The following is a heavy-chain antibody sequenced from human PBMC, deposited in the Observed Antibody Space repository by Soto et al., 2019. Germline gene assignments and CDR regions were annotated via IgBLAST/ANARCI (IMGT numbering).Heavy chain of an antibody. V-gene: IGHV4-31*03. Sequence: QVQLQESGPGLVKPSQTLSLTCTVSGGSISSGGYYWSWIRQHPGKGLEWIGYIYYSGSTYYNPSLKGRVTISVDTSKNQFSLKLSSVTAADTAVYYCARAYYYGSGSYYNGDAFDIWGQGTMVTVSS. CDR3: ARAYYYGSGSYYNGDAFDI. CDR2: IYYSGST. J-gene: IGHJ3*02. D-gene: IGHD3-10*01. CDR1: GGSISSGGYY.